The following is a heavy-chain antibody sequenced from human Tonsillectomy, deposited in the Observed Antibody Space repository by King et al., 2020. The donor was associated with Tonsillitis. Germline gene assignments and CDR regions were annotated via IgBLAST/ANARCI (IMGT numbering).Heavy chain of an antibody. V-gene: IGHV1-69*01. CDR3: AREPSPGSGYDSPTFDC. Sequence: QLVQSGAEVKKPGSSVRVSCKASGDIFSDYAISWVRQAPGQGLEWMGGIIPMFGTSNYTQKFKGRVTLTADESTSTAYMELSSLKSEDTAVYFCAREPSPGSGYDSPTFDCWGQGTLVTVSS. CDR2: IIPMFGTS. CDR1: GDIFSDYA. D-gene: IGHD5-12*01. J-gene: IGHJ4*02.